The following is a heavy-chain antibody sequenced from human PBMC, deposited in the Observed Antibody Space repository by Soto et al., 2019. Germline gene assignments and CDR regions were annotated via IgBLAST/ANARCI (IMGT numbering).Heavy chain of an antibody. D-gene: IGHD1-1*01. Sequence: EVQLLESGGGLVQPGGSLRLSCEASGFTFSTYAMNWVRQAPGNGLEWVSAISGSGGSIHYADSVKGRFTISRDNTKNTLYLQRNSLRDEDAAVYHCVKGYWKGDVWGQGTTVTVSS. CDR3: VKGYWKGDV. J-gene: IGHJ6*02. CDR2: ISGSGGSI. CDR1: GFTFSTYA. V-gene: IGHV3-23*01.